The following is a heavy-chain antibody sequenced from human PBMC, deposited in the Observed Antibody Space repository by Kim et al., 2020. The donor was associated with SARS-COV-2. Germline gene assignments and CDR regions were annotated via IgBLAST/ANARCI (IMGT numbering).Heavy chain of an antibody. J-gene: IGHJ6*03. CDR2: INHSGST. Sequence: SETPSLTCAVYGGSFSGYYWSWIRQPPGKGLEWIGEINHSGSTNYNPSLKSRVTISVDTSKNQFSLKLSSVTAADTAVYYCARGTRQWLSRHYYYYMDVWGKGTTVTVSS. CDR1: GGSFSGYY. D-gene: IGHD6-19*01. CDR3: ARGTRQWLSRHYYYYMDV. V-gene: IGHV4-34*01.